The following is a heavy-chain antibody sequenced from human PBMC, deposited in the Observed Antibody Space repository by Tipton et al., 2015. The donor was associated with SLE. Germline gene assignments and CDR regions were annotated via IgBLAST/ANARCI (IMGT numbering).Heavy chain of an antibody. Sequence: TLSLTCTVSGGSISSYYWSWIRQPPGKGLEWIGYIYTSGSTNYNPSLKSRVTISVDTSKNQFSLKLSSVTAADTAVYYCARGGGSGELDSWGQGTLVTVSS. V-gene: IGHV4-4*08. CDR2: IYTSGST. D-gene: IGHD2-15*01. CDR1: GGSISSYY. CDR3: ARGGGSGELDS. J-gene: IGHJ5*01.